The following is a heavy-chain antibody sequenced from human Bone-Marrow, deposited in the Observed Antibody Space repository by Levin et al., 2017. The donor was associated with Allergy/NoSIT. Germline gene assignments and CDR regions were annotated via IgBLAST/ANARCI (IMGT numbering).Heavy chain of an antibody. CDR2: IYHSGST. V-gene: IGHV4-4*02. J-gene: IGHJ5*02. Sequence: GSLRLSCGVSDDSISSSNWWTWVRQPPGKGLEWIGEIYHSGSTNYNPSLKSRVTISVEKSKNQFSLKLSSVTAADTAVYYCARRNVLAPGEDWFDPWGQGILVTVSS. CDR1: DDSISSSNW. D-gene: IGHD7-27*01. CDR3: ARRNVLAPGEDWFDP.